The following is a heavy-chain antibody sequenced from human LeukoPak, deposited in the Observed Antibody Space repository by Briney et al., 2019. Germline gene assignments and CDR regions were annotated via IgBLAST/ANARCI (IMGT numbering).Heavy chain of an antibody. D-gene: IGHD3-10*01. CDR1: GFTFSRFW. CDR3: ARDAHTGSGTYWGGVDYYYGLDV. Sequence: GGSLSLSCAASGFTFSRFWMSWVRQAPGKGLEWVANIKQDGEENFYVDSVKGRFTISRDNAKNSLYLQMNSLRAEDTAVYYCARDAHTGSGTYWGGVDYYYGLDVWGQGTTVTVSS. V-gene: IGHV3-7*01. CDR2: IKQDGEEN. J-gene: IGHJ6*02.